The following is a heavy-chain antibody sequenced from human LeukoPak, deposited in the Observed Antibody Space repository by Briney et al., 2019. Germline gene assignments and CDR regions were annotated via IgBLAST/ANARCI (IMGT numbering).Heavy chain of an antibody. D-gene: IGHD3-22*01. CDR3: VKAAGYFYFDY. J-gene: IGHJ4*02. CDR2: ISDNGGST. Sequence: PGGSLRLSCSASGFTFSNYALHWVRQAPGNGLQYVSTISDNGGSTYYADCVKGRFTISRDNSKNTLYLQMSSLRTEDTAVYYCVKAAGYFYFDYWGQGTLVTVSS. CDR1: GFTFSNYA. V-gene: IGHV3-64D*06.